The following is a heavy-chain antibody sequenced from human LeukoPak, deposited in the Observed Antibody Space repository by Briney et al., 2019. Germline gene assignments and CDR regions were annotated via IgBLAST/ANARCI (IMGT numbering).Heavy chain of an antibody. D-gene: IGHD6-19*01. CDR3: ARQVSIAVAGYYYYGMDV. Sequence: SETLSLTCTVSGGSISSYYWSWIRQPPGKGLEWIGYIYYSGSTNYNPSLRSRVTISVDTSKNQFSLKLSSVTAADTAVYYCARQVSIAVAGYYYYGMDVWGQGTTVTVSS. V-gene: IGHV4-59*08. J-gene: IGHJ6*02. CDR1: GGSISSYY. CDR2: IYYSGST.